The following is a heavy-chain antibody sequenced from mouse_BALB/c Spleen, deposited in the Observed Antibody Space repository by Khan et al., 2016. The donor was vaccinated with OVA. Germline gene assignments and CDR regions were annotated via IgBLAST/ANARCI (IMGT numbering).Heavy chain of an antibody. D-gene: IGHD2-4*01. CDR2: IWSAGST. CDR3: ARRGYDYGRGALFAY. J-gene: IGHJ3*01. V-gene: IGHV2-2*02. Sequence: QVQLKQSGPGLVAPSQSLSITCTVSDFSLDKYSIHWIRQSPGKGLEWLGVIWSAGSTDYNAAFISRLTITKDNSRSQVFFQVNSLQPNDTAIDYCARRGYDYGRGALFAYWGQGTLVTVSA. CDR1: DFSLDKYS.